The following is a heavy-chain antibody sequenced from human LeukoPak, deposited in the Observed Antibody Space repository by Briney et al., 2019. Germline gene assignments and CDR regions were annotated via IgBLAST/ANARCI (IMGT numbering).Heavy chain of an antibody. V-gene: IGHV1-69*13. D-gene: IGHD2-15*01. CDR3: ARRPYCSGGSCYWFDP. J-gene: IGHJ5*02. Sequence: ASVKVSCKASGYTFTSYYMHWVRQAPGQGLEWMGGIIPIFGTANYAQKFQGRVTITADESTSTAYMELSSLRSEDTAVYYCARRPYCSGGSCYWFDPWGQGTLVTVSS. CDR1: GYTFTSYY. CDR2: IIPIFGTA.